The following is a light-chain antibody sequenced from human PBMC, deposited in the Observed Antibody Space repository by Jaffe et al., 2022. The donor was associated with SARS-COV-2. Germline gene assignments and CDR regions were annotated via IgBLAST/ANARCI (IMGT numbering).Light chain of an antibody. Sequence: IVLTQSPATLSLSPGETVTLSCRASQSVNNYLAWYQQKSGQAPRLLIYDASNRATGIPGRFSGSGSGTDFTLTISSLEPEDFAVYFCQQRDTFTFGPGTKVDIK. CDR3: QQRDTFT. J-gene: IGKJ3*01. V-gene: IGKV3-11*01. CDR1: QSVNNY. CDR2: DAS.